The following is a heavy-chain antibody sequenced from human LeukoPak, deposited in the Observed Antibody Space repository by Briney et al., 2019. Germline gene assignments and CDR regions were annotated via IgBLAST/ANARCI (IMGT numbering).Heavy chain of an antibody. CDR3: AKEFAPDFYVLGWFDP. J-gene: IGHJ5*02. D-gene: IGHD3-16*01. CDR2: ITNSGGTA. Sequence: GGSLRLSCAASGFTFSSYAMTWVRQAPGKGLEWVSSITNSGGTAHYAGSVKGRFTISRDNAKNTLYLQMSSLRVDDTAIYYCAKEFAPDFYVLGWFDPGGQGTLVTVSS. CDR1: GFTFSSYA. V-gene: IGHV3-23*01.